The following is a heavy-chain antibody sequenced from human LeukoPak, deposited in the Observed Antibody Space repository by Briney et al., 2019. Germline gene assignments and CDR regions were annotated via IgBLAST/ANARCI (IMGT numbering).Heavy chain of an antibody. CDR2: ISSSSSYI. D-gene: IGHD2-2*01. Sequence: GGSLRLSCAASGFTFSSYSMNWVRQAPGKGLEWVSSISSSSSYIYYADSVKGRFTISRDNAKNSLYLQMNSLRAEDTDVYYCARDGESGVKVPAANWFDPWGQGTLVTVSS. CDR3: ARDGESGVKVPAANWFDP. V-gene: IGHV3-21*01. J-gene: IGHJ5*02. CDR1: GFTFSSYS.